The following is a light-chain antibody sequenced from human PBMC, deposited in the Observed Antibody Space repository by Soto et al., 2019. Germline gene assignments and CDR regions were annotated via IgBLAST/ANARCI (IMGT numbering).Light chain of an antibody. CDR1: QGISSY. Sequence: AIRMAQSPSSCSASTGDRVTITCRASQGISSYLAWYQQKPGKAPKLLIYAASTLQSGVPSRFSGSGSGTGFTLTISCLQSEDFATYYCQQYYSYPGTFGQGTKVEIK. CDR2: AAS. J-gene: IGKJ1*01. V-gene: IGKV1-8*01. CDR3: QQYYSYPGT.